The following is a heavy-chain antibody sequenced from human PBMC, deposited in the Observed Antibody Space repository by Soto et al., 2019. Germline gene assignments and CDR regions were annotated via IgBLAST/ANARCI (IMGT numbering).Heavy chain of an antibody. J-gene: IGHJ4*02. CDR2: IYYSGTT. CDR3: ARADSVVMTAAFDY. Sequence: SETLSLTCTVSGGSISSSSYYWGWIRQPPGKGLEWIGNIYYSGTTYYNPSLKSRVTISVDTSKNQFSLSVTSVTAADAAMYYCARADSVVMTAAFDYWGRGALVTVSS. CDR1: GGSISSSSYY. V-gene: IGHV4-39*07. D-gene: IGHD2-21*02.